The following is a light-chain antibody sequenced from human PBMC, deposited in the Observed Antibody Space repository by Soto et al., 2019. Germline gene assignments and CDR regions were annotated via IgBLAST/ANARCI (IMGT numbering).Light chain of an antibody. Sequence: DIVMTQSPDSLAVSLGERATIHCKSSQSVFYSSRNKNYLAWYQQKPGQPPKLLISWASSREFGVPDRFSGSGSGTDFTFTISSLQAEDVAIYYCQHHYTTPPTFGQGTKVEI. J-gene: IGKJ1*01. CDR1: QSVFYSSRNKNY. CDR2: WAS. CDR3: QHHYTTPPT. V-gene: IGKV4-1*01.